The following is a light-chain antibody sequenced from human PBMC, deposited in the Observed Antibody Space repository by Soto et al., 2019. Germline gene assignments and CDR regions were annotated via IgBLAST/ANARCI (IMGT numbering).Light chain of an antibody. CDR1: SSDVGSYNL. Sequence: QSALTQPASVSRSPGQSITISCTGTSSDVGSYNLVSWYQQHPGKAPKLMIYEVSKRPSGVSNRFSGSKSGNTASLTISGLQAEDEADYYCCSYAGSSTFVVFGGGTKLNVL. CDR3: CSYAGSSTFVV. CDR2: EVS. J-gene: IGLJ2*01. V-gene: IGLV2-23*02.